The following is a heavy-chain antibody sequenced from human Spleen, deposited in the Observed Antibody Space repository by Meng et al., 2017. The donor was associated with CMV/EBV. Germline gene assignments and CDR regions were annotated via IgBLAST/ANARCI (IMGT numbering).Heavy chain of an antibody. J-gene: IGHJ6*02. V-gene: IGHV3-21*01. Sequence: EVQLVESGGGLVKPGGSLGLSCAAFGFTFSSYSMNWVRQAPGKGLEWVSSISSSSSYIYYADSVKGRFTISRDNAKNSLYLQMNSLRAEDTAVYYCARVPNSDGGVWGQGTTVTVSS. D-gene: IGHD5-18*01. CDR2: ISSSSSYI. CDR3: ARVPNSDGGV. CDR1: GFTFSSYS.